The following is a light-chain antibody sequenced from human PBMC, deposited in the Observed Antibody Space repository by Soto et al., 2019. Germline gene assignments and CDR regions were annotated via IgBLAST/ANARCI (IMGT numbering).Light chain of an antibody. CDR3: QQYYSYPFT. V-gene: IGKV1-8*01. CDR2: AAS. J-gene: IGKJ3*01. Sequence: AIRMTQSPSSFSASTGDRVTITCLASQGISSYLAWYQQKPGKAPKLLIYAASTLQSGVPSRFSGSGSGTDFTLTISCLQSEDFATYYCQQYYSYPFTFGPGNKVDIK. CDR1: QGISSY.